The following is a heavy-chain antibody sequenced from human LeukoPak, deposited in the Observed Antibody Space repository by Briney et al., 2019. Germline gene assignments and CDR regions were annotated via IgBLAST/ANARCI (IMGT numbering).Heavy chain of an antibody. CDR1: GFTFSSYW. Sequence: PGGSLRLSCAASGFTFSSYWMHWVRQAPGKGLVWVSRINTDGSSTSYADSVKGRFTISRDNAKNTLYLQMNSLRAEDTAVYYCARSLWGNYVHEGDAFDIWGQGTMVTVSS. CDR2: INTDGSST. V-gene: IGHV3-74*01. D-gene: IGHD3-16*01. CDR3: ARSLWGNYVHEGDAFDI. J-gene: IGHJ3*02.